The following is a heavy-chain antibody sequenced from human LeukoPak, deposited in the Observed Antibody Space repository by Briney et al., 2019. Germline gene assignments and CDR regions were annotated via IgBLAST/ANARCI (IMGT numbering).Heavy chain of an antibody. CDR3: ARSHDYSNYVAF. CDR1: GYNLTIRW. D-gene: IGHD4-11*01. Sequence: GESLKISCKGSGYNLTIRWIGWVRQMPGKGLEWMGIIYPGDSDTRYSPSFQGQITISADKSTSTAYVQWSSLKASDTAMYYCARSHDYSNYVAFWGQGTLVTVSS. J-gene: IGHJ4*02. V-gene: IGHV5-51*01. CDR2: IYPGDSDT.